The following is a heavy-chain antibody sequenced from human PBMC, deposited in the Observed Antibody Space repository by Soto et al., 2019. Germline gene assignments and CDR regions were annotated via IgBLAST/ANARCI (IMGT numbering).Heavy chain of an antibody. J-gene: IGHJ4*02. D-gene: IGHD1-1*01. CDR1: GGSISSYY. CDR3: ARRVAWNGLDY. CDR2: IYYSGST. Sequence: SETLSLTCTVSGGSISSYYWSWIRQPPGKGLEWIGYIYYSGSTNYNPSLKSRVTISVDTSKNQFSLKLSSVTAADTAVYYCARRVAWNGLDYWGQGTLVTVSS. V-gene: IGHV4-59*01.